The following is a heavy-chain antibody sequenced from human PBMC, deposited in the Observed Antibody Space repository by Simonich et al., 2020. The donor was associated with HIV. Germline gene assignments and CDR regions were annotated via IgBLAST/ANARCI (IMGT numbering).Heavy chain of an antibody. D-gene: IGHD3-3*02. J-gene: IGHJ3*02. V-gene: IGHV3-7*01. CDR2: IKKDGSEK. Sequence: EVQLVESGGGLVQPGGCLRLSCAASGFTFSSYWMSWVRQAPGKGREWVAKIKKDGSEKYYVDSVKGRFTISRDNAKNSLYLQMNSLRAEDTAVYYCARAPAIFGVVIPDAFDIWGQGTMVTVSS. CDR1: GFTFSSYW. CDR3: ARAPAIFGVVIPDAFDI.